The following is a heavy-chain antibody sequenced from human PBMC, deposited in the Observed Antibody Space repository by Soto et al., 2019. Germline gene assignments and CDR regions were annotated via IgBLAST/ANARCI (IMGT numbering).Heavy chain of an antibody. V-gene: IGHV1-69*18. J-gene: IGHJ4*02. CDR1: GVTFSSYA. Sequence: QVQLVQSGAEVKKPGSSVKVSCSASGVTFSSYAFTWVRQAPGQGLEWMGNIIPVFRTSNSAQRFQGRLTMSADESSNTVYMELSSLRSADTAVYFCAKDGSWDGGGGESWGQGTLVIVSS. CDR2: IIPVFRTS. CDR3: AKDGSWDGGGGES. D-gene: IGHD3-16*01.